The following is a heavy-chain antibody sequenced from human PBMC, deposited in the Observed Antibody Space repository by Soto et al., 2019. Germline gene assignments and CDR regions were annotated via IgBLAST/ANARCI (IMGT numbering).Heavy chain of an antibody. J-gene: IGHJ4*02. D-gene: IGHD4-17*01. CDR2: IYYSGST. V-gene: IGHV4-30-4*01. CDR3: AGGYYGDYFDY. Sequence: PSETMSLTCTVSGGSISSGDYYWSWIRQPPGKGLEWIGYIYYSGSTYYNPSLKSRITISVDTSKKQFSLKLSSVTAADTAVYYCAGGYYGDYFDYWGQGTLVTGSS. CDR1: GGSISSGDYY.